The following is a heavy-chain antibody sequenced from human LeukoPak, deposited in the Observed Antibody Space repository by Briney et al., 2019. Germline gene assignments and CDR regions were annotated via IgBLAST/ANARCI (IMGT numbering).Heavy chain of an antibody. V-gene: IGHV4-31*03. CDR1: GGSICSGGYY. J-gene: IGHJ4*02. CDR2: IYYSGST. CDR3: ASKRGKYSSFGD. D-gene: IGHD6-6*01. Sequence: SETLSLTCTVSGGSICSGGYYWSWIRQHPGKGLEWIGYIYYSGSTYYNPSLKSRVTISVDTSKNQFSLKLSSVTAADTAVYYCASKRGKYSSFGDWGQGTLVTVSS.